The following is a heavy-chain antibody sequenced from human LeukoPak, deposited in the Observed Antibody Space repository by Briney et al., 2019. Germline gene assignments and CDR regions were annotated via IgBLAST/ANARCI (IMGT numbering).Heavy chain of an antibody. Sequence: PSQTLSLTCAVSGDSISSGGYSWSWIRQPPGKGLEWIGYIYHSGSTYYNPSLKSRVTISVDRSKNQFSLKLSSVTAADTAVYYCARGGYCSGGSCYQKYGMDVWGQGTTVTVSS. D-gene: IGHD2-15*01. CDR3: ARGGYCSGGSCYQKYGMDV. CDR2: IYHSGST. J-gene: IGHJ6*02. V-gene: IGHV4-30-2*01. CDR1: GDSISSGGYS.